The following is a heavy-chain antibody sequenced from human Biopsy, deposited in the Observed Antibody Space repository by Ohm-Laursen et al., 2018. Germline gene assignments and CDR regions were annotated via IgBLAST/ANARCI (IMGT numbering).Heavy chain of an antibody. V-gene: IGHV3-53*01. D-gene: IGHD3-22*01. Sequence: SLRLSCAAPGFTVSSNYMTWVRQAPGKGLEWVSVIDSGGYTHYTDSVKGRFTISRDNSKNTLYLQMNNLSAEDTAVYYCARSTYYYESSGTRRGLDIWGQGTMVTVSS. CDR1: GFTVSSNY. CDR3: ARSTYYYESSGTRRGLDI. J-gene: IGHJ3*02. CDR2: IDSGGYT.